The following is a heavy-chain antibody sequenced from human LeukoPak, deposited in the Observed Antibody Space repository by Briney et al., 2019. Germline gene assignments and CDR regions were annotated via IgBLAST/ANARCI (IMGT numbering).Heavy chain of an antibody. CDR2: IYPGDSDT. J-gene: IGHJ4*02. V-gene: IGHV5-51*01. CDR3: ARRAARSSSFDY. D-gene: IGHD6-13*01. Sequence: GESLQISCKGSGSSFTSYWIGWVRQVPGKGLEWMGIIYPGDSDTIYSPSFQGQVTISADKSISTAYLQWSSLKASDTAMYYCARRAARSSSFDYWGQGTLVTVSS. CDR1: GSSFTSYW.